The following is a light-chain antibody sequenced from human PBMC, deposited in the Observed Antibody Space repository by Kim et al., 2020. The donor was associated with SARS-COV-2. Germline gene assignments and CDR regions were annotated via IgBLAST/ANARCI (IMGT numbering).Light chain of an antibody. CDR3: QQYDSLLPG. Sequence: DIQMTQSPSSLSASVGDRVTITCQASQDIQNYLNWYQQKPGKAPKVLIYDASTLETGVPSRFSGSGSGTEFTFSISGLQPGDIGTYYCQQYDSLLPGFGQRTKVDIK. CDR1: QDIQNY. J-gene: IGKJ1*01. V-gene: IGKV1-33*01. CDR2: DAS.